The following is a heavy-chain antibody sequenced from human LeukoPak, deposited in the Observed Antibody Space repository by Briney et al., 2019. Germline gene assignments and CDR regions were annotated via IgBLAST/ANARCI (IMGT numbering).Heavy chain of an antibody. Sequence: SETLSLTCAVSGGSISRTNWWSWVRQPPGKGLEWIGEIYHSGNTNYNPSLKSRVTISVDKSKNQFSLKLSSVTAADTAVYYCARRGYYYEYFQHWGQGTLVTVSS. CDR1: GGSISRTNW. CDR3: ARRGYYYEYFQH. CDR2: IYHSGNT. D-gene: IGHD3-22*01. V-gene: IGHV4-4*02. J-gene: IGHJ1*01.